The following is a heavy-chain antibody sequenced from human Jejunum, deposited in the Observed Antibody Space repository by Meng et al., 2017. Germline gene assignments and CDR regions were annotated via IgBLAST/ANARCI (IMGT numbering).Heavy chain of an antibody. CDR2: IFHSGST. CDR3: ARFDISTAGRGDY. J-gene: IGHJ4*02. D-gene: IGHD6-13*01. V-gene: IGHV4-4*03. CDR1: GGSITSSNW. Sequence: GPLQGSGPGLVQPPGTLPPPWAVSGGSITSSNWWSWVRQPPGKGLEWIGEIFHSGSTNYNPPLKSRVTISVDKSKNQFSLKVTSVTAADTATYYCARFDISTAGRGDYWGQGILVTVSS.